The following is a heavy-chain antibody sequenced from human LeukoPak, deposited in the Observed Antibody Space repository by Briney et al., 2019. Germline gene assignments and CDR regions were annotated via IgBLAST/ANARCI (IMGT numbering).Heavy chain of an antibody. CDR3: ARDHRTVIEVMDY. V-gene: IGHV1-46*01. CDR2: INPGGGST. Sequence: ASVTVSCKASGYTFVNYYIHWVRQAPGQGLEWMGLINPGGGSTTYSQKFQGRVTMTRDTSTTTAYMELRSLRADDTAVYYCARDHRTVIEVMDYWGQGTLVTVSS. CDR1: GYTFVNYY. J-gene: IGHJ4*01. D-gene: IGHD2-21*01.